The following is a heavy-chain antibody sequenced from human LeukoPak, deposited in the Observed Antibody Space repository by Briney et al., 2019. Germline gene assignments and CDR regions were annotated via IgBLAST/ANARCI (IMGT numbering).Heavy chain of an antibody. D-gene: IGHD4-17*01. J-gene: IGHJ6*01. Sequence: PGGSLTLSCAASGCTFSAYAMTRVRQAPGKGLEWVSSIGSDNKPHYTQSVKGRFAISRDKSKNILFLHLNTLRAEDTALYYCARDVHYCVAMDVCGEG. V-gene: IGHV3-23*01. CDR1: GCTFSAYA. CDR3: ARDVHYCVAMDV. CDR2: IGSDNKP.